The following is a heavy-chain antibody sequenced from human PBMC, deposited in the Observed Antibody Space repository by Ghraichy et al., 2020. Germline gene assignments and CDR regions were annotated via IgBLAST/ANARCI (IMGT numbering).Heavy chain of an antibody. J-gene: IGHJ6*02. V-gene: IGHV6-1*01. CDR2: TYYRSKWYN. CDR1: GDSVSSNSAA. CDR3: ARDTAMVREFVLISYYYYGMDV. D-gene: IGHD5-18*01. Sequence: SQTLSLTCAISGDSVSSNSAAWNWIRQSPSRGLEWLGRTYYRSKWYNDYAVSVKSRITINPDTSKNQFSLQLNSVTPEDTAVYYCARDTAMVREFVLISYYYYGMDVWGQGTTVTVSS.